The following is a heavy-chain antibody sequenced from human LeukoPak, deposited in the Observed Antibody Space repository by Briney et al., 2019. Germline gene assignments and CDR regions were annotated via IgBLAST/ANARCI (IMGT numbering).Heavy chain of an antibody. CDR3: AKDPAAGKTGGFNVPYYFDY. D-gene: IGHD6-13*01. V-gene: IGHV3-30*02. CDR2: IRYDGSNK. Sequence: GVSLRLSCAASGFTFSSYGMHWVRQAPGKGLEWVAFIRYDGSNKYYADSVKGRFTISRDNSKNTLYLQMNSLRAEDTAVYYCAKDPAAGKTGGFNVPYYFDYWGQGTLVTVSS. CDR1: GFTFSSYG. J-gene: IGHJ4*02.